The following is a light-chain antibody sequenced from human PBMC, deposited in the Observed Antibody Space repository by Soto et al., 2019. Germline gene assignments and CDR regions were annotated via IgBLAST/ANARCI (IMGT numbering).Light chain of an antibody. CDR3: STYVGSKII. J-gene: IGLJ2*01. CDR2: EGS. Sequence: QCVLTHLPSAPASTGQSITISCNGTSSDVGANEYVSWYQQHPGKAPKIMIYEGSKRPSGVPDRFSGSKSGNTPSLTVSGLQAEDEADYYCSTYVGSKIIFGGGTQLTGL. CDR1: SSDVGANEY. V-gene: IGLV2-8*01.